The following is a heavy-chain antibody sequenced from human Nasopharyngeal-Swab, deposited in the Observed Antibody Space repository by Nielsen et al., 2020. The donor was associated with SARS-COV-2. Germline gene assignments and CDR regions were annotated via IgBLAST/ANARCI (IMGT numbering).Heavy chain of an antibody. V-gene: IGHV4-59*12. D-gene: IGHD1-14*01. J-gene: IGHJ4*02. CDR2: IYYSGST. CDR3: AREDFRIFDY. Sequence: WIRQPPGKRLEWIGYIYYSGSTNYNPSLKSRVTISVDTSKNQFSLQVNSVTPEDTAVYFCAREDFRIFDYWGQGTLVTVSS.